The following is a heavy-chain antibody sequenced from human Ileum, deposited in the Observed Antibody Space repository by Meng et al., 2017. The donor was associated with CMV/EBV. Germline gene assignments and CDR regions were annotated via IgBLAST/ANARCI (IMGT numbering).Heavy chain of an antibody. D-gene: IGHD3-3*01. Sequence: QVQLQESGPGLVKASETLSLTCTVSGDSISSHYWSCIRPPPGKGLEYIGYISYSGSTDYNPSLKSRVTISGDTSKTQLSLKLRSVAAADTAVYYCARHIRYTYGYYVHWGQGTLVTVSS. CDR1: GDSISSHY. V-gene: IGHV4-59*08. CDR2: ISYSGST. CDR3: ARHIRYTYGYYVH. J-gene: IGHJ4*02.